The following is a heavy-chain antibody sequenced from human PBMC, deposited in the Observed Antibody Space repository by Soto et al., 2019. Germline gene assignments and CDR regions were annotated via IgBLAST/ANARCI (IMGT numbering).Heavy chain of an antibody. V-gene: IGHV1-18*04. CDR1: GYTFTSYG. Sequence: ASVKVSCKASGYTFTSYGISWVRQAPGQGLEWMGWISAYNGNTNYAQKLQGRVTMTTDTSTSTAYMELRSLRSDDTAVYYCARESLVRYFDWLLFQRPPPDYYGMDVWGQGTTVTV. CDR2: ISAYNGNT. D-gene: IGHD3-9*01. CDR3: ARESLVRYFDWLLFQRPPPDYYGMDV. J-gene: IGHJ6*02.